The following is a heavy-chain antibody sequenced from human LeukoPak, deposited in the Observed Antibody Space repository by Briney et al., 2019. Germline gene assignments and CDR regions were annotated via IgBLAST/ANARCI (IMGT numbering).Heavy chain of an antibody. CDR2: ISSSSSYI. J-gene: IGHJ4*02. Sequence: PGGSLRLSCAASGFTFSSYSMNWVRQAPGKGLEWVSSISSSSSYIYYADSVKGRFTISRDNAKNSLYLQMNSLRAEDTAVYYCARHSSSWYRIDYWGQGTLVTVSS. D-gene: IGHD6-13*01. CDR1: GFTFSSYS. V-gene: IGHV3-21*01. CDR3: ARHSSSWYRIDY.